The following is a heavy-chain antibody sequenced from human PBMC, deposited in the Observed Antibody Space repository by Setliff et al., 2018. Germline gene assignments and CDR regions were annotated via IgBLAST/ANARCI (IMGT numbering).Heavy chain of an antibody. V-gene: IGHV1-2*02. CDR3: ARAGAAPSGRKGVFKY. Sequence: ASVKVSCKASGYTFAGYYMHWVRRAPGQGLEWMGWINPNSGGANYAQKFQGRVTMTRDTSISTGYMELSSLSFEDTAVYYCARAGAAPSGRKGVFKYWGQGTLVTVSS. D-gene: IGHD1-26*01. CDR2: INPNSGGA. J-gene: IGHJ4*02. CDR1: GYTFAGYY.